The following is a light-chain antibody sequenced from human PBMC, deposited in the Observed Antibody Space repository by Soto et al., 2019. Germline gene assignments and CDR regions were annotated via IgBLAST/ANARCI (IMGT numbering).Light chain of an antibody. CDR1: SSDIGSYNF. V-gene: IGLV2-14*01. Sequence: QSALTQPASVSGSPGQSITISCTGTSSDIGSYNFVSWYQQHPGKAPKLMIFEVSNRPSGVSNRFSGSKSGNTASLTISGLQADDEADYYCSSYTSTSWVFGGGTKVTVL. J-gene: IGLJ3*02. CDR2: EVS. CDR3: SSYTSTSWV.